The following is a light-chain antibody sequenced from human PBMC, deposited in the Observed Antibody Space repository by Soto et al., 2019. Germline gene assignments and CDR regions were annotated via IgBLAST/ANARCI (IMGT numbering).Light chain of an antibody. Sequence: QSVLTQPASVSGSPGQSITISCTGTSSDVGYHNYVSWYQQHPGNAPKLIIYEVSNRPSGVSNRFSGSKSGNTASLTISGLQAEDEAEYYCGSYATSSSLYVFGTGTKVTVL. CDR3: GSYATSSSLYV. CDR1: SSDVGYHNY. V-gene: IGLV2-14*01. CDR2: EVS. J-gene: IGLJ1*01.